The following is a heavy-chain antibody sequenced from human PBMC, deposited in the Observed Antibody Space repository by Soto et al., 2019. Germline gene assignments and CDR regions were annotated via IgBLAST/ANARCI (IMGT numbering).Heavy chain of an antibody. CDR3: ARDRGFDSSGYSMGNSYSWFDP. J-gene: IGHJ5*02. D-gene: IGHD3-22*01. CDR1: GGSISSGDYY. V-gene: IGHV4-30-4*01. Sequence: SETLSLTCTVSGGSISSGDYYWSWIRQPPGKGLEWIGYIYYSGDTYYNPSLESRVTISVDTSKNQFSLRLSSVTAADTAVYYCARDRGFDSSGYSMGNSYSWFDPWGQGTLVTVSS. CDR2: IYYSGDT.